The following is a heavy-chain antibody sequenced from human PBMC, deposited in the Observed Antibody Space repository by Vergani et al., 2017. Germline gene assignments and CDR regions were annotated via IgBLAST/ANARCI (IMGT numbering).Heavy chain of an antibody. V-gene: IGHV4-34*01. Sequence: QVHLQQWGEGLLTPSETLSLTCAFYGGSFIVYYCSWIRQPPGKGLKWIGEINHSGITNYNPSLKSRVTISVDTSKNQFSLKLSSVTAADTAVYYCASQPHRIAARAPYYYYMDVWGKGTTVTVSS. CDR3: ASQPHRIAARAPYYYYMDV. D-gene: IGHD6-6*01. CDR2: INHSGIT. J-gene: IGHJ6*03. CDR1: GGSFIVYY.